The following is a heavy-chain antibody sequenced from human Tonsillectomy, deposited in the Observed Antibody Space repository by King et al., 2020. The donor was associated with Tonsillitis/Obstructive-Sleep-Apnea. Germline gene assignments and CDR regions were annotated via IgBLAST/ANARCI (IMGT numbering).Heavy chain of an antibody. J-gene: IGHJ6*03. CDR2: IRSKAYGGTT. Sequence: VQLVESGGGLVQPGRSLRLSCTASGFTFGDYAMSWVRQAPGKGLEWVGFIRSKAYGGTTEYAASVKGRFTISRDDSKSIAYLQINSLKTEDTAVSYCTRAVVVPAAIYLGYYYYYMDVWGKGTTVTVSS. D-gene: IGHD2-2*02. CDR1: GFTFGDYA. CDR3: TRAVVVPAAIYLGYYYYYMDV. V-gene: IGHV3-49*04.